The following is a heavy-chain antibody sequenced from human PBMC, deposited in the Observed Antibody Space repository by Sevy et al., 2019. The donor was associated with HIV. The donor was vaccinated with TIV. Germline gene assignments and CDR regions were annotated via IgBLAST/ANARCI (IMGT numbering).Heavy chain of an antibody. CDR1: GFTFNVYS. V-gene: IGHV3-48*04. J-gene: IGHJ4*02. CDR3: AREDWNDVIDY. CDR2: ISSSGGSTI. D-gene: IGHD1-1*01. Sequence: GGSLRLSCATSGFTFNVYSMYWVRQAPGKGLEWVSYISSSGGSTIYYADSVKGRFTISRDNAKNSLYLQMNSLRAEDTAVYYCAREDWNDVIDYWGQGTLVTVSS.